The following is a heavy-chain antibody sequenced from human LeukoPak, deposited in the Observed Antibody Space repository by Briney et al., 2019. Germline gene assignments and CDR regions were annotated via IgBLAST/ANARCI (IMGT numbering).Heavy chain of an antibody. CDR1: GYTFTNYD. D-gene: IGHD3-10*01. Sequence: GASVKVSCKASGYTFTNYDFSWVRQAPGQGLEWMGWISTYSGSTNYAQKLQGRVTMTTDTSISTAYMELSRLKSDDTAVYYCARASSKNYYRSGSYWGQGTLVTVSS. CDR3: ARASSKNYYRSGSY. CDR2: ISTYSGST. J-gene: IGHJ4*02. V-gene: IGHV1-18*01.